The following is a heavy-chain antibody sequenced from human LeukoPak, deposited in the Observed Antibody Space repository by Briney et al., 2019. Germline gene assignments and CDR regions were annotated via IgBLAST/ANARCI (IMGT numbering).Heavy chain of an antibody. CDR1: GGAFSNYA. Sequence: SVKVSCKASGGAFSNYALSWVRRAPGQGLEWMGGIVSLFGTANYAQKFQGRVTITADESTSTAYMELSSLRSEDTAVYYCARGRFSTPKTKRTYDYYGMDVWGQGTTVTVSS. J-gene: IGHJ6*02. CDR2: IVSLFGTA. V-gene: IGHV1-69*01. CDR3: ARGRFSTPKTKRTYDYYGMDV.